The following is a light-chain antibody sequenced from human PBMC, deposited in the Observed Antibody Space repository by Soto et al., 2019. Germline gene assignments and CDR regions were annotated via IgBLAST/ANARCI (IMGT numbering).Light chain of an antibody. Sequence: QMTQSPSSLSASPGDRVTITCRASHGISNYLAWYQQRPGKVPKLLIYAASTLQSGVPSRFSGSGSGTDFTLTISSLQPEDVATYYCQKYDSSPWTFGQGTKVDIK. V-gene: IGKV1-27*01. J-gene: IGKJ1*01. CDR2: AAS. CDR3: QKYDSSPWT. CDR1: HGISNY.